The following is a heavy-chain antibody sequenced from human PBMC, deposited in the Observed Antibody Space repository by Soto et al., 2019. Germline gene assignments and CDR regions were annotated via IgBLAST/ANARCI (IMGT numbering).Heavy chain of an antibody. D-gene: IGHD3-16*01. V-gene: IGHV1-2*02. CDR1: GYTFNAYY. CDR3: VRVAFNNHYDFDY. Sequence: QVQLVQSGAEVKKPGASVKVSCKASGYTFNAYYIHWVRQAPGQGLEWMGWFNPNSDVRSYAQSFQDRVTMTRDMPITTAYMELTRLRSDDTAVYYCVRVAFNNHYDFDYWGQGTLITVSS. J-gene: IGHJ4*02. CDR2: FNPNSDVR.